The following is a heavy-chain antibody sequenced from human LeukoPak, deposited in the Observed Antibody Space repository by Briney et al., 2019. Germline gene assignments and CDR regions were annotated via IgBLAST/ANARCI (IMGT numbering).Heavy chain of an antibody. CDR2: INHSGST. Sequence: TSETLSLTCAVYGGSFSGYYWSWIRQPPGKGLEWIGEINHSGSTNYNPSLKSRVTISVDTSKNQFSLKLSSVTAADTAVYYCARGPRTYYFDYWGQGTLVTVSS. CDR3: ARGPRTYYFDY. D-gene: IGHD3-16*01. J-gene: IGHJ4*02. CDR1: GGSFSGYY. V-gene: IGHV4-34*01.